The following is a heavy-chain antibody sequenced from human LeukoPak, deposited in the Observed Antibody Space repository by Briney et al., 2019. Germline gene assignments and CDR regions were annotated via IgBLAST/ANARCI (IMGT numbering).Heavy chain of an antibody. Sequence: ASVKVSCKASGYTFTSYGISWVRQAPGQGLEWMGWISAYNGNTSYAQKLQGRVTMTTDTSTSTAYMELRSLRSDDTAVYCCASERRNIMVRGVMDVWGQGTTVTVSS. CDR1: GYTFTSYG. J-gene: IGHJ6*01. V-gene: IGHV1-18*01. CDR2: ISAYNGNT. CDR3: ASERRNIMVRGVMDV. D-gene: IGHD3-10*01.